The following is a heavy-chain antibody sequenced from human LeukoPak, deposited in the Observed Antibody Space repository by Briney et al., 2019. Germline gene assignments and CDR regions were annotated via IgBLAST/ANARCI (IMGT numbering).Heavy chain of an antibody. Sequence: SETLSLTCTVSGGSVSNYYWSWIRQPPGKGLEWIGYIYYSGSTNYNPSLKSRVTISVDTSKNQFSLKLSSVTAADTAVYYCARSWGHYDILTGHVLIYGMDVWGQGTTVTVSS. J-gene: IGHJ6*02. D-gene: IGHD3-9*01. CDR1: GGSVSNYY. CDR3: ARSWGHYDILTGHVLIYGMDV. CDR2: IYYSGST. V-gene: IGHV4-59*02.